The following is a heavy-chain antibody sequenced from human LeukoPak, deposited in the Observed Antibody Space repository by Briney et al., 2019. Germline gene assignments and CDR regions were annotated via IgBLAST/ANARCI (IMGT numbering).Heavy chain of an antibody. D-gene: IGHD1-1*01. CDR1: VYTFTGYY. V-gene: IGHV1-2*02. J-gene: IGHJ6*02. CDR2: INPNSGGT. CDR3: ARDRGLERYGMDV. Sequence: RASVKVSRKPSVYTFTGYYMHWGRHAPGQRLEWMGWINPNSGGTNYVQKFKGRVTMTRDTSISTAYMELSRLRSDDTAVYYCARDRGLERYGMDVWGQGTTVTVSS.